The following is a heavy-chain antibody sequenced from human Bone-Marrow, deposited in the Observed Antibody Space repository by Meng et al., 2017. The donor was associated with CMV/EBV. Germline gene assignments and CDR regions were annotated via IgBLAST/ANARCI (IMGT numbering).Heavy chain of an antibody. CDR3: ARGCGGDCRYYYGMDV. V-gene: IGHV1-69*05. CDR1: GGTFSTYA. J-gene: IGHJ6*02. CDR2: IIPIFGTA. D-gene: IGHD2-21*01. Sequence: SVKVSCKASGGTFSTYAISWVRQAPGQGLEWMGGIIPIFGTANYAQKFQGRVTITTDESTSTAYMELSSLRSEDTAVYYCARGCGGDCRYYYGMDVWGQGTTVTGSS.